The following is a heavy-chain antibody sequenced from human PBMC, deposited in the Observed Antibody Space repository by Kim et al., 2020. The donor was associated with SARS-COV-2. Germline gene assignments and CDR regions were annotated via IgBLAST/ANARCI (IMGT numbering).Heavy chain of an antibody. CDR3: ARAVAGRNWFDP. CDR2: TYYRSKWSN. Sequence: SQTLSLTCAISGDAVSSNSAAWNWIRQSPSRGLEWLGRTYYRSKWSNDYAVSVKSRTTIDPDTSKNQFSLHLNSVTPEDTAVYYCARAVAGRNWFDPWGQGTLVTVSS. D-gene: IGHD6-19*01. V-gene: IGHV6-1*01. J-gene: IGHJ5*02. CDR1: GDAVSSNSAA.